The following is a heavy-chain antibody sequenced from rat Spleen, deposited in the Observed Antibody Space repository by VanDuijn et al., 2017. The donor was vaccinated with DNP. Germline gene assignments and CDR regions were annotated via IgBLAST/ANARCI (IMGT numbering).Heavy chain of an antibody. V-gene: IGHV3-1*01. CDR3: ARWKIGPHYFDY. Sequence: EVQLQESGPGLVRPSQSLSLTCSVAGFSISTNYWGWIRKFPGNRMEWIGHISYSDSTNYNPSLKSRISITRDTSKNQFFLQLSSVTTEDTATYYCARWKIGPHYFDYWGQGGMVTVSS. CDR1: GFSISTNY. CDR2: ISYSDST. D-gene: IGHD1-5*01. J-gene: IGHJ2*01.